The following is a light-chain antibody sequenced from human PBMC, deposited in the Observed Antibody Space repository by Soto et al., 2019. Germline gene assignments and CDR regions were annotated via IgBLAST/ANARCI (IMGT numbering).Light chain of an antibody. CDR1: SSDIGGYNS. CDR2: EVT. V-gene: IGLV2-14*01. Sequence: QSVLSQPASVSGSPGQSITIACTGTSSDIGGYNSASWYQQHPRKAPKLMIYEVTNRPSGISNRFSGSKSGNTASLTISGLLAEDEADYYCSSYTRGNTYVFGTGTKVTVL. CDR3: SSYTRGNTYV. J-gene: IGLJ1*01.